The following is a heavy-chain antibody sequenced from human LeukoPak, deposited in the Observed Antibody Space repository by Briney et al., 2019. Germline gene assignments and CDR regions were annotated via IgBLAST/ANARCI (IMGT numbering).Heavy chain of an antibody. D-gene: IGHD3-22*01. Sequence: SETLSLTCTVSGGSISSGGYYWSWIRQHPGKGLEWIGYIYYSGSTYYNPYLKSRVTISVDTSKNQFSLKLSSVTAADTAVYYCATRYYDSSGYYFLDAFDIWGQGTMVAVSS. CDR2: IYYSGST. CDR3: ATRYYDSSGYYFLDAFDI. CDR1: GGSISSGGYY. J-gene: IGHJ3*02. V-gene: IGHV4-31*03.